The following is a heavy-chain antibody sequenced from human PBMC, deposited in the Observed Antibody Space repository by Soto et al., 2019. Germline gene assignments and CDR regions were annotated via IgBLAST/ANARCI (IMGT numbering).Heavy chain of an antibody. CDR1: GFTFSSYW. D-gene: IGHD2-2*01. J-gene: IGHJ4*02. V-gene: IGHV3-7*03. CDR2: IKQEGSEK. Sequence: EVQLVESGGGLVQPGGSLRLSCAASGFTFSSYWMSWVRQAPGKGLEWVANIKQEGSEKYYVDSVKGRFTISRDNTKKSMYLQMNCLRAEDTAVYYCAREEYCSSTCCYGVPFFDCWGQGTLVTVSS. CDR3: AREEYCSSTCCYGVPFFDC.